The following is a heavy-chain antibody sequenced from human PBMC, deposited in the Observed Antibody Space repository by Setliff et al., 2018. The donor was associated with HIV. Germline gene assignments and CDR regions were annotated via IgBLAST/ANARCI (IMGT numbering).Heavy chain of an antibody. J-gene: IGHJ5*02. CDR1: GGSISSYY. V-gene: IGHV4-59*01. D-gene: IGHD2-8*02. CDR2: IYYGGNT. CDR3: ARDPGGYANWFDP. Sequence: SETLSLTCTVSGGSISSYYWSWIRQSPGKGLEWIGHIYYGGNTKYNPSLKSRVTMSSDTSKNQFSLKLNSVTPADTAVYYCARDPGGYANWFDPWGQGTLVTVSS.